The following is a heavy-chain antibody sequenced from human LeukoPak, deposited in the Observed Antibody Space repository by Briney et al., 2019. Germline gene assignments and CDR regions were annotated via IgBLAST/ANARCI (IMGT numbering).Heavy chain of an antibody. Sequence: GGSLRLSCAASGFTFSSYGMHWVRQAPGKGLEWVAFIRDDGSNKYYADSVKGRFTISRDNSKKTLYLQMNSLRAEDTAVYYYAKAYSSGWYVGYWGQGTLVTVSS. CDR2: IRDDGSNK. V-gene: IGHV3-30*02. J-gene: IGHJ4*02. CDR3: AKAYSSGWYVGY. D-gene: IGHD6-19*01. CDR1: GFTFSSYG.